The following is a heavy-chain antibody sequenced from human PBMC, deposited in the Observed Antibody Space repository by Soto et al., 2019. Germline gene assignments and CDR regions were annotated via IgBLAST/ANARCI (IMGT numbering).Heavy chain of an antibody. V-gene: IGHV3-74*01. J-gene: IGHJ4*02. Sequence: PGGSLRLSCAASGFTFSSYWMHWVRQAPGKGLVWVSRINSDGSSTSYADSVKGRFTISRDNAKNTLYLQMDRLRVADTAVYYCAKIKGAITFLHFDTWGQGTQVTVSS. CDR1: GFTFSSYW. D-gene: IGHD3-16*01. CDR3: AKIKGAITFLHFDT. CDR2: INSDGSST.